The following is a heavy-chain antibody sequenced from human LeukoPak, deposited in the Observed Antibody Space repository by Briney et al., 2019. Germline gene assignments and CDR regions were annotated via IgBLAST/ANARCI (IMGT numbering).Heavy chain of an antibody. CDR2: INAGNGQT. CDR1: GYTFTSYA. V-gene: IGHV1-3*01. D-gene: IGHD5-24*01. Sequence: GESLKISCKASGYTFTSYAIHWVRQAPGQRLEWMGWINAGNGQTKYSQKFQRRVTITRDTSASTAYMELSSLRSEDTAVYYCARAGVVEMATIGFDYWGQGTLVTVSS. CDR3: ARAGVVEMATIGFDY. J-gene: IGHJ4*02.